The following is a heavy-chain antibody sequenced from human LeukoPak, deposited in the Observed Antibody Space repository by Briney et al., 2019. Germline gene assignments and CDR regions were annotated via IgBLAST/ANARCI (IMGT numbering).Heavy chain of an antibody. D-gene: IGHD6-13*01. J-gene: IGHJ6*03. CDR3: AKGYSSSNYYYYYMDV. Sequence: GGSLRLSCAASGFTFSSYAMSWVRQAPGKGLEWVAFIRYDGSNKYYADSVKGRFTISRDNSKNTLYLQMNSLRAEDTAVYYCAKGYSSSNYYYYYMDVWGKGTTVTVSS. CDR2: IRYDGSNK. CDR1: GFTFSSYA. V-gene: IGHV3-30*02.